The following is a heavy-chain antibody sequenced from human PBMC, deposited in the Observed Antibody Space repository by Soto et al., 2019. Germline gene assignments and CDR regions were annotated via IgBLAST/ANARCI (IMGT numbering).Heavy chain of an antibody. CDR2: IYYSGST. V-gene: IGHV4-59*01. D-gene: IGHD3-22*01. J-gene: IGHJ4*02. CDR3: ASTYYYDSSGYSTPPYFDY. CDR1: GGSISSYY. Sequence: QVQLQESGPGLVKPSETLSLTCTVPGGSISSYYWSWIRQPPGKGLEWIGNIYYSGSTNYNPSLKSRVTISVDTSKNQFSLKLSSVTAADTAVYYCASTYYYDSSGYSTPPYFDYWGQGTLVTVSS.